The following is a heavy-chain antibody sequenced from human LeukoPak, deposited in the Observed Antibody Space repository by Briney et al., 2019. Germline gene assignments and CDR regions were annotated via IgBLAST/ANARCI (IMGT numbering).Heavy chain of an antibody. CDR1: GYTFTGYY. Sequence: ASVKVSCKASGYTFTGYYTHWVRQAPGQGLEWVGWINPNSGGTNYAQKFQGRVTMTRDTSISTAYMELSRLRSDDTAVYYCAREGGTMVRGVIIRGWFDPWGQGTLVTVSS. J-gene: IGHJ5*02. V-gene: IGHV1-2*02. CDR2: INPNSGGT. CDR3: AREGGTMVRGVIIRGWFDP. D-gene: IGHD3-10*01.